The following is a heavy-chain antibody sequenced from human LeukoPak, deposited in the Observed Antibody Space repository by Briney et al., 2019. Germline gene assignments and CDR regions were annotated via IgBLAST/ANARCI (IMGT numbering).Heavy chain of an antibody. D-gene: IGHD5-24*01. J-gene: IGHJ4*02. Sequence: GGSLRLSCAASGFTFSDHAMHWVRQAPGKGLEWVAVISYDGNTEFYADSVKGRFTISRDNSKNTLYLQMNSLRGEDTAVYYCARTPRDGYNSLDHWGQGTLVTVSS. CDR2: ISYDGNTE. V-gene: IGHV3-30*04. CDR1: GFTFSDHA. CDR3: ARTPRDGYNSLDH.